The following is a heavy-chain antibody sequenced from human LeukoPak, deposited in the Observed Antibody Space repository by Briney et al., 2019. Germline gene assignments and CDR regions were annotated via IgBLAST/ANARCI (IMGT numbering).Heavy chain of an antibody. J-gene: IGHJ4*02. D-gene: IGHD3-10*01. CDR1: GFAFSDYV. CDR2: ISASGGST. Sequence: GGSLRLSYAASGFAFSDYVMNWVRQAPGKGLEWVSAISASGGSTYYANSVKGRFTISRDNSKNTLYLQMNSLRADDTAVYYCAKVGYYYGSGSYCLDYWGQGTLVTVSS. V-gene: IGHV3-23*01. CDR3: AKVGYYYGSGSYCLDY.